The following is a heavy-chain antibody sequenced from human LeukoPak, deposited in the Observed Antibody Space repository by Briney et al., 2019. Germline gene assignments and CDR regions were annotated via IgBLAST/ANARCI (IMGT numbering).Heavy chain of an antibody. CDR1: GFTFSRSA. CDR3: ARDYGYSSSFDY. Sequence: GGSLRLSCAASGFTFSRSAMNWVRQAPGKGLEWVSYISSGSSTIHYADSVKGRFTISRDNAKNSMYLQMNSLREEDTAVYYCARDYGYSSSFDYWGQGTLVTVSS. D-gene: IGHD6-13*01. CDR2: ISSGSSTI. J-gene: IGHJ4*02. V-gene: IGHV3-48*02.